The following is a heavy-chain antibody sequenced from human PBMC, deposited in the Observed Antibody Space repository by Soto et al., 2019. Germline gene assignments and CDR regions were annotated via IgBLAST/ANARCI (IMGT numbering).Heavy chain of an antibody. CDR1: GYSFTSYW. V-gene: IGHV5-10-1*01. D-gene: IGHD3-10*01. CDR2: IDPSDSYT. Sequence: PGESLKISCKGSGYSFTSYWITWVRQMPGKGLEWMGKIDPSDSYTIYRPSFQGHVTISADKSISTAYLQWSSLKASDTAMYYCARQYYYGSGSYSGYWGQGTLVTVSS. J-gene: IGHJ4*02. CDR3: ARQYYYGSGSYSGY.